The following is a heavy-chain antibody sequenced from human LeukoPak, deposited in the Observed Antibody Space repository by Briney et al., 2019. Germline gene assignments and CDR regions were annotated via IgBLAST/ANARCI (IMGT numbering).Heavy chain of an antibody. CDR3: ARDKSVDIVATGGFDY. J-gene: IGHJ4*02. D-gene: IGHD5-12*01. CDR1: GLTFSSYN. Sequence: GGSLRLSCAASGLTFSSYNINWVRQAPGKGLEWVSSISSSSSYIYYADSVKGRFTISRDNAKNSLYLQMNSLRAEDTAVYYCARDKSVDIVATGGFDYWGQGTLVTVSS. V-gene: IGHV3-21*04. CDR2: ISSSSSYI.